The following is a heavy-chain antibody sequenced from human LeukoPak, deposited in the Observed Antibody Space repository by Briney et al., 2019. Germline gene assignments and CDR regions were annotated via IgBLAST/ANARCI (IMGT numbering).Heavy chain of an antibody. CDR1: GFTFSKYW. CDR2: IKEDGSEK. D-gene: IGHD3-16*01. Sequence: GGSLRLFCADSGFTFSKYWMSWVRQARGKGLEWVARIKEDGSEKYYVDSVKGRFTISRDNTKNSMYLQMNSLRAEDTAVYYCARNGLIGFDYWGQGTLVTVSS. J-gene: IGHJ4*02. CDR3: ARNGLIGFDY. V-gene: IGHV3-7*04.